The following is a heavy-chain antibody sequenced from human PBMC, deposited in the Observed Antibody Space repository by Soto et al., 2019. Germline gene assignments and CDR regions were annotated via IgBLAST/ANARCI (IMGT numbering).Heavy chain of an antibody. CDR3: VRDPDHGAIDY. J-gene: IGHJ4*02. Sequence: PGGSLRLSCAASGFTFSNSWMSWVRQAPGRGLERVASMNQDGSVKDSVGSVKGRFTISRDNAKDSLYLQMDSLRAEDTAVYYCVRDPDHGAIDYWGQGTLVTVYS. D-gene: IGHD4-17*01. CDR1: GFTFSNSW. CDR2: MNQDGSVK. V-gene: IGHV3-7*01.